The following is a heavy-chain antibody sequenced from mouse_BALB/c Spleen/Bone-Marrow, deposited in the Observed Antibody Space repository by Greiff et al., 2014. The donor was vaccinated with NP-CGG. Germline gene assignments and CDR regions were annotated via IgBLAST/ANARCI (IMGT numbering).Heavy chain of an antibody. CDR3: ARGDYGSSYDYAMDY. Sequence: QVQLQQSGAELARPGASVKLSCKASGYTFTSYWMQWVKQRPGQGLEWIGAIYPGDGDTRYTQKFKGKATLTADKSSSTAYMQLSSLAPEDSAVYYCARGDYGSSYDYAMDYWGQGTSVPVSS. V-gene: IGHV1-87*01. CDR1: GYTFTSYW. CDR2: IYPGDGDT. J-gene: IGHJ4*01. D-gene: IGHD1-1*01.